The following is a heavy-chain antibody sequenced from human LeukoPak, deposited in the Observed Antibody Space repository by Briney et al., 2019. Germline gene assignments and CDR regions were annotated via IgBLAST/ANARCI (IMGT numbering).Heavy chain of an antibody. J-gene: IGHJ6*02. CDR1: GFTFSSYG. Sequence: GSLRLSCAASGFTFSSYGMHWVRQAPGKGLEWVAVIWYDGSNKYYADSVKGRFTISRDNSENTLYLQMNSLRAEDTAVYYCARGYGDKASNLYYYYGMDVWGQGTTVTVSS. D-gene: IGHD4-17*01. CDR2: IWYDGSNK. V-gene: IGHV3-33*01. CDR3: ARGYGDKASNLYYYYGMDV.